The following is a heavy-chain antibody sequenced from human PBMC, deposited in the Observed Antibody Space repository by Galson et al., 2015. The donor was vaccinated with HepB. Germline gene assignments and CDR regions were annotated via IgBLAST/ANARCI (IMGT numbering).Heavy chain of an antibody. J-gene: IGHJ4*02. Sequence: SLRLSCAASGLIFSSYGMHWVRQAPGKGLEWVAVIWYDGSNEYYADSVKGRFTISRDNSKNTLYLQMSSLRAEDTGVYYCARDWSLFGVATIDYWGQGTQVTVSS. D-gene: IGHD3-3*01. CDR3: ARDWSLFGVATIDY. V-gene: IGHV3-33*01. CDR2: IWYDGSNE. CDR1: GLIFSSYG.